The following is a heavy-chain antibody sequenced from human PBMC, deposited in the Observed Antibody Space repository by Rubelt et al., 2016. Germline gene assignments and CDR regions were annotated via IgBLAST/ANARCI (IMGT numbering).Heavy chain of an antibody. CDR1: GYSFTSYW. V-gene: IGHV5-10-1*03. CDR3: ARRQWLLGLDGMDV. D-gene: IGHD5-18*01. CDR2: IDPSASYT. Sequence: EVQLVQSGAEVKKPGESLRISCKGSGYSFTSYWISWVRQMPGKGLEWMGRIDPSASYTNYSPSFTGQGTISADKSISTAYLQWSSLKASDTAMYYCARRQWLLGLDGMDVWGQGTTVTVSS. J-gene: IGHJ6*02.